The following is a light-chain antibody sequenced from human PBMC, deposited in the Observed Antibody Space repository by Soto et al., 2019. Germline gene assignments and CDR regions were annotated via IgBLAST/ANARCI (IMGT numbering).Light chain of an antibody. CDR2: GAS. CDR1: QSVSSSY. V-gene: IGKV3-20*01. J-gene: IGKJ1*01. Sequence: EIVLTQSPGTLSLSPGERATLSCRASQSVSSSYLAWYQQKPGQAPRLLIYGASNRASGIPDRFSGSLSGTDFTLTISSLEPEDFAVYYWQQYRDSPWTFGQGTKVEIK. CDR3: QQYRDSPWT.